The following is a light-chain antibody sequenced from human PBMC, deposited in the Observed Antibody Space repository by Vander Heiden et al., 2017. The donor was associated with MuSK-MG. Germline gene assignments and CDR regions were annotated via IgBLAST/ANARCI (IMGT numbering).Light chain of an antibody. J-gene: IGLJ2*01. Sequence: QSALTPSRSVSGSPGQSVTISCTGTSSDVGGFNFVSWYQQHPGKAPKLIIYDVTNRPSGVPDRFSGSKSGNTASLTISGPQAEDEADYYCCSYAGSYTVLFGGGTKLTVL. CDR3: CSYAGSYTVL. V-gene: IGLV2-11*01. CDR2: DVT. CDR1: SSDVGGFNF.